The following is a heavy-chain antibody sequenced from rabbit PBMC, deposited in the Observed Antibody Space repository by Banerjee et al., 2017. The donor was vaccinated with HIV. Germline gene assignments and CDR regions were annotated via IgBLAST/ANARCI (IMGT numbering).Heavy chain of an antibody. Sequence: QSLEESGGGLVKPGASLTLTCKASGFDLSSYDYMCWVRQAPGKGLEWIACIDTSSGSTWYANWAKGRFTISKTSSTTVTLQMTSLTTADTATYFCARDTSSSFSSYGMDLWGQGTLVTVS. V-gene: IGHV1S40*01. J-gene: IGHJ6*01. D-gene: IGHD1-1*01. CDR3: ARDTSSSFSSYGMDL. CDR2: IDTSSGST. CDR1: GFDLSSYDY.